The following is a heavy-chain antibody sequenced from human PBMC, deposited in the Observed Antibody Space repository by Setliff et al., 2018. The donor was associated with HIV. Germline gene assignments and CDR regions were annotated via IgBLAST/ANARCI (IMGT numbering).Heavy chain of an antibody. CDR3: ARRRDGYNSAPWRNDY. J-gene: IGHJ4*02. Sequence: SETLSLTCTVSGGSISSYYWSWIRQPPGKGLEWIGEVTHSGRTNYNPSLESRVTISVDTSKKQFSLKLRSVTAADTAVYYCARRRDGYNSAPWRNDYWGQGTLVTVSS. CDR2: VTHSGRT. D-gene: IGHD5-12*01. V-gene: IGHV4-34*01. CDR1: GGSISSYY.